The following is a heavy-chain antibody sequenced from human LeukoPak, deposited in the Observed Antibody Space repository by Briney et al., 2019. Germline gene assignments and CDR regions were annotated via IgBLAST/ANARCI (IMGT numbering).Heavy chain of an antibody. D-gene: IGHD3-22*01. J-gene: IGHJ4*02. CDR3: ASPTHYYDTSGYWPFDY. CDR2: ISSSGSSI. CDR1: GFTFSSYE. V-gene: IGHV3-48*03. Sequence: GGSLRLSCAASGFTFSSYEMNWVRQAPGKGLEWVSYISSSGSSIHYADSVKGRFTISRDNAKNSLYLQMNSLRAEDTAVYYCASPTHYYDTSGYWPFDYWGQGTLVTVSS.